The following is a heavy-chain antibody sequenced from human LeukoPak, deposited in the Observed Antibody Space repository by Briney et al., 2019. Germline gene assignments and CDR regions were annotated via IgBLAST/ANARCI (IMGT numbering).Heavy chain of an antibody. CDR1: GGSFSGYY. D-gene: IGHD2-8*01. Sequence: PSETLSLTCAVYGGSFSGYYWGWIRQPPGKGLEWIGSIYHSGSTYYNPSLKSRVTISVDTSKNQFSLKLSSVTAADTAVYYCARRRFVRGPDVVNPFDYWGQGTLVTVSS. V-gene: IGHV4-38-2*01. CDR2: IYHSGST. CDR3: ARRRFVRGPDVVNPFDY. J-gene: IGHJ4*02.